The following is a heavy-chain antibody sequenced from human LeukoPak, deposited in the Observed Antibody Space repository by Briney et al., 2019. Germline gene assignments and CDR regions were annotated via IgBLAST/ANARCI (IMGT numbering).Heavy chain of an antibody. CDR1: GFTFSSYG. D-gene: IGHD6-19*01. CDR2: IRYDGSNK. Sequence: PGGSLRLSCAASGFTFSSYGMHWVRQAPGKGLEWVAFIRYDGSNKYSADSVKGRFTISGDNSKNTLNLQMNSLRAEDTAVYYCARNKEYSSGWYYFDYWGQGTLVTVSS. J-gene: IGHJ4*02. V-gene: IGHV3-30*02. CDR3: ARNKEYSSGWYYFDY.